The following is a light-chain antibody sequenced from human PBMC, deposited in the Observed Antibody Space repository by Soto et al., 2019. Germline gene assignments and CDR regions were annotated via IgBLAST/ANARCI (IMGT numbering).Light chain of an antibody. CDR3: QLRYCNPWP. V-gene: IGKV1-39*01. Sequence: DIQLTLYPSFLSASVGDRVTITCRASQGISSYLAWYQQKPGKAPKLLIYAASSLQSGVPSRFSGSGSGTDYTLTISSLQPEDRATYYCQLRYCNPWPFADGTKGDIK. CDR2: AAS. J-gene: IGKJ1*01. CDR1: QGISSY.